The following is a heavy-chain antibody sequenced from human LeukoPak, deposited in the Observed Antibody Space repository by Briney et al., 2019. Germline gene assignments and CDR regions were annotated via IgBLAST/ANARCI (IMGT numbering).Heavy chain of an antibody. CDR2: INSDGSST. Sequence: GGSLRLSCAASGFTFSSYWMHWVRQAPGKGLVWVSRINSDGSSTSYADSVKGRFTISRDNSKNTLYLQMNSLRAEDTAVYYCAKATKNWGSGNYFDYWGQGTLVTVSS. D-gene: IGHD3-16*01. J-gene: IGHJ4*02. CDR1: GFTFSSYW. CDR3: AKATKNWGSGNYFDY. V-gene: IGHV3-74*01.